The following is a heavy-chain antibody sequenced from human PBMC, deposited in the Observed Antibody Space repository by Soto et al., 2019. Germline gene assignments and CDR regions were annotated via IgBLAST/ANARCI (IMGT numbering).Heavy chain of an antibody. J-gene: IGHJ5*02. CDR3: ARLGAYYQSLAP. D-gene: IGHD2-21*01. CDR2: IYYSGTT. V-gene: IGHV4-59*08. CDR1: GGSISRNY. Sequence: SETLSLTCTVSGGSISRNYWSWIRQPPGKGLEWVGYIYYSGTTYYNPSLKSRVTISLETSNSQFSLRLTSVTAADTAVYYCARLGAYYQSLAPWGPGTLVTVSS.